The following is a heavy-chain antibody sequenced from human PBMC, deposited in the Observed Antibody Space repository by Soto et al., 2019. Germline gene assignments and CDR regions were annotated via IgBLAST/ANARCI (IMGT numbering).Heavy chain of an antibody. Sequence: QITLKESGPTLVKPTQTLTLTCTFSGFSLSTSGVGVGWIRQPPGKALEWLSLIYWDEDKRYSPSLKSRFTITEDSSKNQVVLTLTNMDPVYTATYYCAHILIGYYYDSSGSNWFDPWGQGTLVTVSS. CDR2: IYWDEDK. V-gene: IGHV2-5*02. J-gene: IGHJ5*02. CDR1: GFSLSTSGVG. D-gene: IGHD3-22*01. CDR3: AHILIGYYYDSSGSNWFDP.